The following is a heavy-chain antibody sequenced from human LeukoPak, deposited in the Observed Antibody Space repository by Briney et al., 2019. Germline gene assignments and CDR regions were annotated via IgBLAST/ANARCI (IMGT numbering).Heavy chain of an antibody. Sequence: SETLSLTCAVSGGSISSSSYYWGWIRQPPGKGLEWIGSIYYSGSTYYNPSLKSRVTISVDTSKNQFSLKLSSVTAADTAVYYCAREGKLLWFGERGGSFDYWGQGTLVTVSS. CDR3: AREGKLLWFGERGGSFDY. CDR2: IYYSGST. CDR1: GGSISSSSYY. V-gene: IGHV4-39*07. J-gene: IGHJ4*02. D-gene: IGHD3-10*01.